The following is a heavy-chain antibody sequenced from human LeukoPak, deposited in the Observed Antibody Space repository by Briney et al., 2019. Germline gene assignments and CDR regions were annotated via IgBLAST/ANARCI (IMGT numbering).Heavy chain of an antibody. CDR2: INWNGGSP. CDR3: ARVGAGYCSSTSCHEANPRRYFDL. J-gene: IGHJ2*01. Sequence: GWSLRLSCAASGFTFDDYGMSWARQAPGKGLEWVSCINWNGGSPGYADSVKGRFTISRDNAKNSLYLQINSLRAEDTALYHCARVGAGYCSSTSCHEANPRRYFDLWGRGTLVTVSS. CDR1: GFTFDDYG. D-gene: IGHD2-2*01. V-gene: IGHV3-20*01.